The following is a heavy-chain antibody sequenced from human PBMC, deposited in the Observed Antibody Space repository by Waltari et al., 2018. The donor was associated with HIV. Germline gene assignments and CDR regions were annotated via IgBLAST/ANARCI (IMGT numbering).Heavy chain of an antibody. J-gene: IGHJ3*02. CDR1: DGSVSSGSHY. D-gene: IGHD3-16*01. V-gene: IGHV4-61*01. CDR2: IYYSGRT. CDR3: ARKYDSDAFDI. Sequence: QVQLQESGPGLVKPSETLSLTCTVSDGSVSSGSHYWSWIRQPPGKGLEWIGDIYYSGRTNYNPSLKSRVTISVYTSKNQFSLKLSSVTAADTAVYYCARKYDSDAFDIWGQGTMVTVSS.